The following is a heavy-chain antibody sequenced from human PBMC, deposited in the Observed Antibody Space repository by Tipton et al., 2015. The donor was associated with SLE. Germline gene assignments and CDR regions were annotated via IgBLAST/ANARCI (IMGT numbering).Heavy chain of an antibody. D-gene: IGHD6-13*01. Sequence: TLSLTCTVSGDSISSGDSYWTWIRQPAGKGLEWIGYIYGSGGTEYNRSLKSRVTISLDTSKNQFFLELNSVTAADTAVYYCAREVGSTWTPRFDYWGQGTLVTVSS. J-gene: IGHJ4*02. CDR2: IYGSGGT. CDR3: AREVGSTWTPRFDY. CDR1: GDSISSGDSY. V-gene: IGHV4-31*03.